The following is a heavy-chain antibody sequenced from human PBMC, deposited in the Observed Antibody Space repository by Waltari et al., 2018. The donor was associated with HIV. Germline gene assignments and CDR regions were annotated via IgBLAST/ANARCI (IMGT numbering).Heavy chain of an antibody. CDR3: AREGPRGTDKAFDI. V-gene: IGHV1-69*06. CDR2: IIPIFGTA. D-gene: IGHD3-22*01. J-gene: IGHJ3*02. Sequence: QVQLVQSGAEVKKPGSSVKVSCKASGGTFGSYAISWVRQAPGQGLEWMGGIIPIFGTANYAQKFQGRVTITADKSTSTAYMELSSLRSEDTAVYYCAREGPRGTDKAFDIWGQGTMVTVSS. CDR1: GGTFGSYA.